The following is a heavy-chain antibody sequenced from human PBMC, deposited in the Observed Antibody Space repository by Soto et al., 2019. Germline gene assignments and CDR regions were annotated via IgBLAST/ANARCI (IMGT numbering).Heavy chain of an antibody. V-gene: IGHV1-69*13. D-gene: IGHD1-26*01. J-gene: IGHJ4*02. Sequence: SVKVSCKASRGTFSTYGITWVRQAPEKGLEWMGGIIPIFGTIKYAENFHGRVTITADESTSTAYMELSSLRSEDTAMYYCARGPHFGSCYGWPSYFDYWGQGTLVTVSS. CDR3: ARGPHFGSCYGWPSYFDY. CDR1: RGTFSTYG. CDR2: IIPIFGTI.